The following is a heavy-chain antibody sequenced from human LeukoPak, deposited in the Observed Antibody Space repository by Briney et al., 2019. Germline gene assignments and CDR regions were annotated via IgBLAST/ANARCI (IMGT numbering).Heavy chain of an antibody. V-gene: IGHV4-4*02. J-gene: IGHJ4*02. CDR3: SRERGAFSLFGF. Sequence: SGTLSLTCAVSGGSITTTNWWSWVRQPPGKGLEWIGEVHLSGATNYNPSLESRVSMSIDKSKNHFALEVTSVNAADQGIYYCSRERGAFSLFGFWGQGTVLSVSS. CDR2: VHLSGAT. D-gene: IGHD1-26*01. CDR1: GGSITTTNW.